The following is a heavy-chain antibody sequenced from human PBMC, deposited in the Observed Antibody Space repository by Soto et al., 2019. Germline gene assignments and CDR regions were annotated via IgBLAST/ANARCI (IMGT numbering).Heavy chain of an antibody. J-gene: IGHJ4*02. CDR2: ISGSGGST. D-gene: IGHD1-26*01. CDR1: GFTFSSYA. Sequence: EVQLLESGGGLVQPGGSLRLSCAASGFTFSSYAMRWVRQAPGKGLEWVSAISGSGGSTYYADSVKGQFTISRDNSKNTVYLQMNSLRGEDTAVYYCARRGSGSYYDYWGQGTLVTVSS. V-gene: IGHV3-23*01. CDR3: ARRGSGSYYDY.